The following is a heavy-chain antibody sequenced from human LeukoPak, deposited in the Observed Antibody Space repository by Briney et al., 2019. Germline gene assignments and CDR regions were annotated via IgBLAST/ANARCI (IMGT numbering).Heavy chain of an antibody. D-gene: IGHD2-2*01. CDR1: GYTFTSYG. CDR2: ISAYNGNT. CDR3: ARDGIVVVPAAIGTYYYYGMDV. J-gene: IGHJ6*02. Sequence: ASVKVSCKASGYTFTSYGISWVRQAPGQGLEWMGWISAYNGNTNYAQKLQGRVTMTRDTSTSTVYMELSSLRSEDTAVYYCARDGIVVVPAAIGTYYYYGMDVWGQGTTVTVSS. V-gene: IGHV1-18*01.